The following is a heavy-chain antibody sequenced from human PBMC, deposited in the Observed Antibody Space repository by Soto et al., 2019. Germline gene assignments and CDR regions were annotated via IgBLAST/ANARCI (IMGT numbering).Heavy chain of an antibody. J-gene: IGHJ4*02. Sequence: PGGSLRLSCAASGFTFSYYSMTWVRQSPGRGLAWVSSISSSTTYISYADSVRGRFTISRDNAKNLLYLQMSSLRADDTAVYYCARDPGGVDSTFFVDSWGQGTLVTVSS. CDR3: ARDPGGVDSTFFVDS. CDR1: GFTFSYYS. V-gene: IGHV3-21*01. CDR2: ISSSTTYI. D-gene: IGHD3-16*01.